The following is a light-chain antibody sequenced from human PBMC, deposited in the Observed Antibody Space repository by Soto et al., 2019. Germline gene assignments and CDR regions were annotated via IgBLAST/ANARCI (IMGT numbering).Light chain of an antibody. CDR1: QTISSW. CDR3: QHYNSYSEA. CDR2: KAS. V-gene: IGKV1-5*03. Sequence: DIQMTQSPSTLSGSVGDRVTITCRASQTISSWLAWYQQKPGKAPKLLIYKASTLKSGVPSRFSGSGSGTEFTLPISRLQPDEFATYYCQHYNSYSEAFGQGNKVELK. J-gene: IGKJ1*01.